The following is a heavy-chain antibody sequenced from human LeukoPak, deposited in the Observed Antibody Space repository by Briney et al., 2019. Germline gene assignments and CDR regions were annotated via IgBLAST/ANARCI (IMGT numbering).Heavy chain of an antibody. CDR2: ISSSSSYI. V-gene: IGHV3-21*04. CDR3: AKPKETRYSSSWYDY. D-gene: IGHD6-13*01. Sequence: GGSLRLSCAASGFTFSSYSMNWVRQAPGKGLGWVSSISSSSSYIYYADSVKGRFTISRDNSKNTLYLQMNSLRAEDTAVYYCAKPKETRYSSSWYDYWGQGTLVTVSS. J-gene: IGHJ4*02. CDR1: GFTFSSYS.